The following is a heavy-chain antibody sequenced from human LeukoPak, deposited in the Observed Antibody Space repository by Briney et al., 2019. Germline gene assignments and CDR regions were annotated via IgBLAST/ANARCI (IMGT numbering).Heavy chain of an antibody. CDR2: IIPIFGTA. V-gene: IGHV1-69*13. D-gene: IGHD2-15*01. CDR3: ARARYCSGGSCYWFDP. Sequence: SVKVSCTASGGTFSSYVISWVRQAPGQGLEWMGGIIPIFGTANYAQKFQGRVTITADESTSTAYMELSSLRSEDTAVYYCARARYCSGGSCYWFDPWGQGTLVTVSS. J-gene: IGHJ5*02. CDR1: GGTFSSYV.